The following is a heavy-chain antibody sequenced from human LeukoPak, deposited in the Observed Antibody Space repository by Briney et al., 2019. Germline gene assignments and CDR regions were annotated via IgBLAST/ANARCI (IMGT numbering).Heavy chain of an antibody. V-gene: IGHV1-69*04. Sequence: ASVKVSCKTSGYTFTYYVISWVRQAPGQGLEWMGRIIPILGIANYAQKFQGRVTITADKSTSTAYMELSSLRSEDTAVYYCARDLADYGELYYYYGMDVWGQGTTVTVSS. J-gene: IGHJ6*02. CDR3: ARDLADYGELYYYYGMDV. D-gene: IGHD4-17*01. CDR1: GYTFTYYV. CDR2: IIPILGIA.